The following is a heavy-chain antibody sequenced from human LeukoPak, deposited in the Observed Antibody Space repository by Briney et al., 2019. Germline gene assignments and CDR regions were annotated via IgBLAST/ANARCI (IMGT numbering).Heavy chain of an antibody. J-gene: IGHJ4*02. CDR3: AGGYSGYRTFDY. CDR1: GGSISSSSYY. CDR2: IYYSGST. V-gene: IGHV4-39*07. D-gene: IGHD5-12*01. Sequence: SETLSPTCTVSGGSISSSSYYWGWIRQPPGKGLEWIGSIYYSGSTYYNPSLKSRVTISVDTSKNQFSLKLSSVTAADTAVYYCAGGYSGYRTFDYWGQGTLVTVSS.